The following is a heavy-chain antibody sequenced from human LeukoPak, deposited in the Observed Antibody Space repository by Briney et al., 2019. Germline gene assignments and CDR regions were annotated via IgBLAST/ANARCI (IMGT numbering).Heavy chain of an antibody. CDR2: IYTSGST. V-gene: IGHV4-4*07. Sequence: SETLSLTCTVSGGSISSYYWSWIRQPAGKGLEWIGRIYTSGSTNYNPSLKSRVTMSVDTSKNQFSLKLGSVTAADTAVYYCARGYMKSSGYYRYPYYYYYMDVWGKGTTVTVSS. CDR3: ARGYMKSSGYYRYPYYYYYMDV. D-gene: IGHD3-22*01. J-gene: IGHJ6*03. CDR1: GGSISSYY.